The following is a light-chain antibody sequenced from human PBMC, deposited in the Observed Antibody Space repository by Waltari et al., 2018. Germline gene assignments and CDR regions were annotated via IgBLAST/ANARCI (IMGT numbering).Light chain of an antibody. J-gene: IGLJ3*02. CDR3: AAWDDSLSVGV. V-gene: IGLV1-47*01. CDR2: RND. Sequence: QSVLTQPPSASGTPGQRVTISCSGSSSNIGSNYVYWYQQLPGTAPKVLIYRNDQRASGVPDRFSGAKSGTSASLAISGLRSEDEAYYYCAAWDDSLSVGVFGGGTKLTVL. CDR1: SSNIGSNY.